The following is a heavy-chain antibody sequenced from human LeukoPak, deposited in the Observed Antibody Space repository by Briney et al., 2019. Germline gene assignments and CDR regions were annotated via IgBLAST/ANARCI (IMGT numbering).Heavy chain of an antibody. CDR1: GGTFSSYA. V-gene: IGHV1-69*04. CDR3: ARGPPSAAFDI. CDR2: IIPILGIA. Sequence: ASVNVSCKASGGTFSSYAISWVRQAPGQGLEWMGRIIPILGIANYAQKFQGRVTITADKSTSTAYMGLSSLRSEDTAVYYCARGPPSAAFDIWGQGTMVTVSS. J-gene: IGHJ3*02.